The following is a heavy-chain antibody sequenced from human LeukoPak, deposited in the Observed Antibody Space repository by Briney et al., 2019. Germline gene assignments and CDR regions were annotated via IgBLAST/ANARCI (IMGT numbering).Heavy chain of an antibody. CDR1: GFTFSSYG. J-gene: IGHJ4*02. V-gene: IGHV3-30*02. Sequence: GRSLRLSCAASGFTFSSYGMHWVRQAPGKGLEWVAFIRYDGSNKYYADSVKGRFTISRDNSKNTLYLQMNSLRAEDTAVYYCAKDPSIAAAWTPYYFDYWGQGTLVTVSS. D-gene: IGHD6-13*01. CDR3: AKDPSIAAAWTPYYFDY. CDR2: IRYDGSNK.